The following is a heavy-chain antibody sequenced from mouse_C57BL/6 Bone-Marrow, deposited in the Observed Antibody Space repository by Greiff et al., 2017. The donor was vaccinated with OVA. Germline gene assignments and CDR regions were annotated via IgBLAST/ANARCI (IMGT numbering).Heavy chain of an antibody. J-gene: IGHJ4*01. V-gene: IGHV1-55*01. CDR2: IYPGSGST. Sequence: QVQLQQPGAELVKPGASVKMSCKASGYTFTSYWITWVKQRPGQGLEWIGDIYPGSGSTNYNEKFKSKATLTVDTSSSTAYMQISSLTSEDSAGYDCASYYGSSYVRGLYAMDYWGQGTSVTVSS. D-gene: IGHD1-1*01. CDR1: GYTFTSYW. CDR3: ASYYGSSYVRGLYAMDY.